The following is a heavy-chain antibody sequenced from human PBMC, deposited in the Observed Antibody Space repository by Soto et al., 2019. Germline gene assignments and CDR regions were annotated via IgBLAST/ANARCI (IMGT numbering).Heavy chain of an antibody. CDR2: ISYDGSNK. CDR1: GFTFSSYG. V-gene: IGHV3-30*18. Sequence: QVQLVESGGGVVQPGRSLRLSCAASGFTFSSYGMHWVRQAPGKGLEWVAVISYDGSNKYYADSVKGRFTISRDNSKNTLYLQMNSLRAEDTAVYYCAKGPSLLHIAPWFDPWGQGTLVTVSS. D-gene: IGHD6-13*01. J-gene: IGHJ5*02. CDR3: AKGPSLLHIAPWFDP.